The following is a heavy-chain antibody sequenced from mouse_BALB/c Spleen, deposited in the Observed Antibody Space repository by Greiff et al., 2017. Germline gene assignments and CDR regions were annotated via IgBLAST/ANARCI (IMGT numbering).Heavy chain of an antibody. Sequence: VQLQQSGPELMKPGASVKISCKASGYSFTSYYMHWVKQSHGKSLEWIGYIDPFNGGTSYNQKFKGKATLTVDKSSSTAYMHLSSLTSEDSAVYYCAREGVRHAMDYWGQGTSVTVSS. V-gene: IGHV1S135*01. CDR1: GYSFTSYY. J-gene: IGHJ4*01. CDR3: AREGVRHAMDY. CDR2: IDPFNGGT. D-gene: IGHD2-14*01.